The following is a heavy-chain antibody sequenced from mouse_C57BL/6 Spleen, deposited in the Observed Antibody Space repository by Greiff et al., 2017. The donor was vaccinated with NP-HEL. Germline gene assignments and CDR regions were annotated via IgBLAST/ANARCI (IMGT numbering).Heavy chain of an antibody. CDR2: ISDGGSYT. CDR1: GFTFSSYA. CDR3: ARDRDTTRGKDY. V-gene: IGHV5-4*01. J-gene: IGHJ4*01. Sequence: EVHLVESGGGLVKPGGSLKLSCAASGFTFSSYAMSWVRQTPEKRLEWVATISDGGSYTYYPDNVKGRFTISRDNAKNNLYMQMNHLKSEDTAMYYCARDRDTTRGKDYWGQGTSVTVSS. D-gene: IGHD6-1*01.